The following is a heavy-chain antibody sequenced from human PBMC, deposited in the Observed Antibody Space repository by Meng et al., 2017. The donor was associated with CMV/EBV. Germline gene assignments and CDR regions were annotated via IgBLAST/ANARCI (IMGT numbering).Heavy chain of an antibody. CDR3: GRLDDTGYSNGVDV. CDR2: INWNGGSI. J-gene: IGHJ6*02. V-gene: IGHV3-20*04. D-gene: IGHD3-9*01. CDR1: GFRFDDYG. Sequence: GGSLRLSCAASGFRFDDYGMSWVRQAPGKGLEWVSNINWNGGSIGYAKSVKGRFTISRDNAKNSLFLQMNTLRGGDTAVYWCGRLDDTGYSNGVDVWGQGIRVTVSS.